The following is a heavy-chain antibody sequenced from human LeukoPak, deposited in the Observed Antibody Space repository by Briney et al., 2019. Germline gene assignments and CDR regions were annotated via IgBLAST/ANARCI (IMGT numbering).Heavy chain of an antibody. Sequence: SETLSLTCTVSGGSISSYYWSWIRQPPGKGLEWIGYISYSGTTNYNPSLRGRVTISVDTSKNQFSLELSSVTAADTAVYFCARVTRGSYRLDYWGQGILVTVSS. J-gene: IGHJ4*02. CDR3: ARVTRGSYRLDY. D-gene: IGHD1-26*01. CDR2: ISYSGTT. CDR1: GGSISSYY. V-gene: IGHV4-59*01.